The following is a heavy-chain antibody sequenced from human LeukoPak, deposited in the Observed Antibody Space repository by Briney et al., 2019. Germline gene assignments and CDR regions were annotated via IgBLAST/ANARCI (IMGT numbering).Heavy chain of an antibody. CDR3: ARDSAGNQYSSGNFDL. CDR2: LYAGGES. CDR1: GFAVKSSY. Sequence: PPGGSLRLSCAASGFAVKSSYMNWVRQAPGKGLEWVSVLYAGGESYYADSVLGRFTISRDNSNNTVFLEMNSLTADDTAVYFCARDSAGNQYSSGNFDLWGQGTLVTVSS. V-gene: IGHV3-53*01. D-gene: IGHD3-10*01. J-gene: IGHJ4*02.